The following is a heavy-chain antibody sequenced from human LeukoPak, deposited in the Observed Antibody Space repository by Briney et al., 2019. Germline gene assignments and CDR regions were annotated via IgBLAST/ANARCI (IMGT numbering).Heavy chain of an antibody. D-gene: IGHD5-18*01. CDR3: ARESIQLWLN. V-gene: IGHV3-48*01. CDR1: GFTFGIYA. J-gene: IGHJ4*02. Sequence: PGGSLRLSCAASGFTFGIYAMNWVRQAPGKGLEWVSYIGPSGSNIYYADSVKGRFTISRDNAKDSLYLQMNSLRAEDTAVYYCARESIQLWLNWGQGTLVTVSS. CDR2: IGPSGSNI.